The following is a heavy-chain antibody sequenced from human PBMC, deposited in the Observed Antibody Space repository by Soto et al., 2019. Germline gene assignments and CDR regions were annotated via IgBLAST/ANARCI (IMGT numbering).Heavy chain of an antibody. J-gene: IGHJ6*02. Sequence: GGSLRLSCAASGFTFSSYAMSWVRQAPGKGLEWVSAISGSGGSTYYADSVKGRFTISRDNSKNTLYLQMNSLRAEDTAVYYCAKDLKVLLWFGELSGHYYYYGMDVWGQGTTVTVSS. CDR1: GFTFSSYA. V-gene: IGHV3-23*01. CDR2: ISGSGGST. D-gene: IGHD3-10*01. CDR3: AKDLKVLLWFGELSGHYYYYGMDV.